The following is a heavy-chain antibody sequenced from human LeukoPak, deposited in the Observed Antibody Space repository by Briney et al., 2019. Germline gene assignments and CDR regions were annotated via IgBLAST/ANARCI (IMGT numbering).Heavy chain of an antibody. V-gene: IGHV3-21*01. CDR3: ARAGGYYYDSSGYEY. D-gene: IGHD3-22*01. CDR2: ISSSSSYI. Sequence: AGGSLRLSCAASGFTFSSYSMNWVRQAPGKGLEWVSSISSSSSYIYYADSVKCRFTISRDNAKNSLYLQMNSLRAEDTAVYYCARAGGYYYDSSGYEYWGQGALVTVSS. CDR1: GFTFSSYS. J-gene: IGHJ4*02.